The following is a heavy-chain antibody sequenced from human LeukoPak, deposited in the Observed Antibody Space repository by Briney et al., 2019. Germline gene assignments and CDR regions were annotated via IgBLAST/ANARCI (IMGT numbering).Heavy chain of an antibody. Sequence: GGSLRLSCAASGFTFSSYWMSWVRQAPGKGLEWVANIKQDGSEKYYVDSVKGRFTISRDNAKNSLYLQMNSLRAEDTAVYYCARGGPITMVVVANIGYYFDYWGQGTLVTVSS. CDR1: GFTFSSYW. V-gene: IGHV3-7*01. CDR3: ARGGPITMVVVANIGYYFDY. CDR2: IKQDGSEK. D-gene: IGHD3-22*01. J-gene: IGHJ4*02.